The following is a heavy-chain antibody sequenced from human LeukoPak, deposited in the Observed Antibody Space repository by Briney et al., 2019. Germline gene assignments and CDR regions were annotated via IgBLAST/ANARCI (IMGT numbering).Heavy chain of an antibody. CDR1: GLTVSSIY. D-gene: IGHD3-3*01. CDR3: ARDQRFFGVVMGFDY. J-gene: IGHJ4*02. V-gene: IGHV3-66*01. CDR2: IYSGGST. Sequence: GGPLTLFWSTSGLTVSSIYMRGLRQAPGKGLEWVADIYSGGSTHHADSVKGRFTISRDNSKNTLYLQMNSLRAEHTAVYYCARDQRFFGVVMGFDYWGQGTLVTVSS.